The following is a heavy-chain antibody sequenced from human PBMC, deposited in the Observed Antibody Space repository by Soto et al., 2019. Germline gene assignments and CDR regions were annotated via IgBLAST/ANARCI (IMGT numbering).Heavy chain of an antibody. V-gene: IGHV4-4*07. D-gene: IGHD3-16*01. J-gene: IGHJ5*02. Sequence: QVQLQESGPGLVKPSETLSLTCAVSGASIRSYHWSWIRQPAGKGLEWIGRMQHTGNTNYNPSLKSRVTMSVDTPKNQISLKMPSLTAADTAVYFCAKAVSSRRWFDPWGQGILVIVSS. CDR2: MQHTGNT. CDR3: AKAVSSRRWFDP. CDR1: GASIRSYH.